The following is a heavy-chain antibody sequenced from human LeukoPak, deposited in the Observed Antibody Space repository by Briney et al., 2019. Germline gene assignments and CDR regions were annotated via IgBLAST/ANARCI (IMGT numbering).Heavy chain of an antibody. J-gene: IGHJ4*02. D-gene: IGHD3-22*01. CDR3: ARDDYDDLRTYYYDSSGYSNFDY. CDR1: GYTFTSYG. V-gene: IGHV1-18*01. CDR2: ISAYNGNT. Sequence: ASVKVSCKASGYTFTSYGISWVRQAPGQGLEWMGWISAYNGNTNYAQKLQGRVTMTTDTSTSTAYMELRSLRSDDTAVYYCARDDYDDLRTYYYDSSGYSNFDYWGQGTLVTVSS.